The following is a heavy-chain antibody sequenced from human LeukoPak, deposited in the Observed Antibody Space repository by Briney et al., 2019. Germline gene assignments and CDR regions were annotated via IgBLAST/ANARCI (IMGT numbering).Heavy chain of an antibody. V-gene: IGHV3-21*01. D-gene: IGHD2-2*01. CDR3: ARDSNYMDV. J-gene: IGHJ6*03. CDR1: GFTFSSYS. CDR2: ISSSSSYV. Sequence: GGSLRLSCAASGFTFSSYSMNWVRQAPGKGLEWVSTISSSSSYVYYADSVKGRFTISRDNAKNSLYLQMNGLRDEDTAVYYCARDSNYMDVWGRGTTVTVSS.